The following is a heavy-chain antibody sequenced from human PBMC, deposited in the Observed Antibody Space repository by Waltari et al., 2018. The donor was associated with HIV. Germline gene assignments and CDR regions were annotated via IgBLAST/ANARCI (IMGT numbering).Heavy chain of an antibody. Sequence: EVQLVMSGGGLVQPGRSLRLSCATPGFTFDDYSMPWVRQAPGKGLEWVSVISWNSGTIAYADSVKGRFTISRDNAKNYLYLQMSSLRIEDTAFYYCAKDWGAVAGSYGMDVWGQGTTVTVSS. V-gene: IGHV3-9*01. CDR3: AKDWGAVAGSYGMDV. CDR2: ISWNSGTI. J-gene: IGHJ6*02. CDR1: GFTFDDYS. D-gene: IGHD6-19*01.